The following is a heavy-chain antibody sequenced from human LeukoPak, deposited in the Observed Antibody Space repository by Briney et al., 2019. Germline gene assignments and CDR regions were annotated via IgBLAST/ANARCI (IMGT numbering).Heavy chain of an antibody. Sequence: GRSLRLSCAASGFTFSSYGMHWVRQAPGKGLEWVAVIWYDGSNEYYADSVKGRFTISRDNSKNTLYLQMNSLRAEDTAVYYCVGVAPYGDYEDYWGQGTLVTVSS. D-gene: IGHD4-17*01. CDR2: IWYDGSNE. CDR3: VGVAPYGDYEDY. V-gene: IGHV3-33*01. CDR1: GFTFSSYG. J-gene: IGHJ4*02.